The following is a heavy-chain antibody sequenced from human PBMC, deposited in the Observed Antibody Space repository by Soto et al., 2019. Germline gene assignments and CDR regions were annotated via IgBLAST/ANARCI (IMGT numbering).Heavy chain of an antibody. CDR1: GGSISSGGYS. Sequence: TSETLSLTCAVSGGSISSGGYSWSWIRQPPGKGLEWIGYIYHSGSTYYNPSLKSRVTISVDTSKNQFSLKLSSVTAADTAVYYCARASGLLWFGELLSYFDYWGQGTLVTVSS. D-gene: IGHD3-10*01. V-gene: IGHV4-30-2*01. J-gene: IGHJ4*02. CDR3: ARASGLLWFGELLSYFDY. CDR2: IYHSGST.